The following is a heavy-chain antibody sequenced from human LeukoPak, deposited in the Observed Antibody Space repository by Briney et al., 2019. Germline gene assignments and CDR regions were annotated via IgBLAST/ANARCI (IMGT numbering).Heavy chain of an antibody. Sequence: QSGGSLRLSCAASGFTFSSYAMSWVRQAPGKGLEWVSTIRSGGGYTYYADSVKGRFTISRDNSKNTLYLQMNSLRAEDTAVYNCAKSLYYYYYMDVWGKGTTVTVSS. CDR1: GFTFSSYA. CDR3: AKSLYYYYYMDV. CDR2: IRSGGGYT. J-gene: IGHJ6*03. V-gene: IGHV3-23*01.